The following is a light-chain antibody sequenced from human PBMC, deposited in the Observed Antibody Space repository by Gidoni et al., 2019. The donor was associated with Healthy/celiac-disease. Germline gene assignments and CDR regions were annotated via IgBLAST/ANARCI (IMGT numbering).Light chain of an antibody. V-gene: IGKV3-20*01. CDR1: QSVSSSY. CDR3: QQYGSSSYT. Sequence: ELVLTQSPGTLYLSPGERANLSCRASQSVSSSYLAWYQQKPGQAPRLLIYGASSRATCIPDRFSGSGSGTDFTLTISRLEPEDFAVYYCQQYGSSSYTFGQGTKLEIK. CDR2: GAS. J-gene: IGKJ2*01.